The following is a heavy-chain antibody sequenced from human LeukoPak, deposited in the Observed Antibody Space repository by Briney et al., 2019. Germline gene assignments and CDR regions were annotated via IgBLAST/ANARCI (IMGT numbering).Heavy chain of an antibody. J-gene: IGHJ4*02. V-gene: IGHV1-69*04. CDR2: IIPIPGIA. D-gene: IGHD2-2*01. CDR3: ARDSDQLLYLNY. CDR1: GGTFSSYA. Sequence: SVKVSCKASGGTFSSYAISWVRQAPGQGLEWMGRIIPIPGIANYAQKFQGRVTITADKSTSTAYMELSSLRSEDTAVYYCARDSDQLLYLNYWGQGTLVTVSS.